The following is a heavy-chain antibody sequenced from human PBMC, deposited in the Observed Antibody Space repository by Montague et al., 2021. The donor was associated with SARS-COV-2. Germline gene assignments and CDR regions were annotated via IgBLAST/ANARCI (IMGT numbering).Heavy chain of an antibody. V-gene: IGHV4-59*01. CDR3: ARARGGTIFGVSGAYYGMDI. D-gene: IGHD3-3*01. CDR1: GGSTSNYY. Sequence: SETLSLTCTVSGGSTSNYYWSWIRQSPGKGLEWIAYMYYSGSTKYNPSLKSRATISVDTSKNQFSLTLSSMTAADTAVYYCARARGGTIFGVSGAYYGMDIWGQGTTITVS. J-gene: IGHJ6*02. CDR2: MYYSGST.